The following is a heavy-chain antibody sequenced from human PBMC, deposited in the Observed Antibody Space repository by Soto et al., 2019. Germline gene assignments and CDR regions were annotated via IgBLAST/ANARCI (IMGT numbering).Heavy chain of an antibody. CDR1: GGTLSSYA. D-gene: IGHD6-19*01. Sequence: SVKACCKASGGTLSSYAISWVRQATGQGLEWMGGIIPIFGTANYAQKFQGRVTITADKSTSSAYMELSSVRSEDTAVYYCARRRRIAVAGNAYGMAVWAERATVTVSS. J-gene: IGHJ6*01. CDR2: IIPIFGTA. V-gene: IGHV1-69*06. CDR3: ARRRRIAVAGNAYGMAV.